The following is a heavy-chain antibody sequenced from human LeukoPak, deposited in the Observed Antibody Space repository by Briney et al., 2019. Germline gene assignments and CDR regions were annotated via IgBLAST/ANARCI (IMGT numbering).Heavy chain of an antibody. CDR1: GFTFSSYG. J-gene: IGHJ4*02. D-gene: IGHD5-18*01. CDR2: IWYDGSNK. V-gene: IGHV3-33*08. CDR3: ARVDHSGYSYGSCDY. Sequence: GRSLRLSCAASGFTFSSYGMHWVRQAPGKGLEWVAVIWYDGSNKYYADPVKGRFTISRDNSKNTLYLQMNSLRAEDTAAYYCARVDHSGYSYGSCDYWGQGTLVTVSS.